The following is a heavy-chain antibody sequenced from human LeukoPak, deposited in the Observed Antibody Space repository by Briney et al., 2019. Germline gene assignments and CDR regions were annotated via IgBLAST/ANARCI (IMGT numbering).Heavy chain of an antibody. D-gene: IGHD3-3*01. CDR2: INHSGST. J-gene: IGHJ4*02. Sequence: PSETLSLTCAVYGGSFSGYYWSWIRQPPGKGLEWIGEINHSGSTNYNPSLKSRVTISVDTSKNQFPLKLSSVTAADTAVYYCARGYDFWSGYYVADWGQGTLVTVSS. CDR1: GGSFSGYY. V-gene: IGHV4-34*01. CDR3: ARGYDFWSGYYVAD.